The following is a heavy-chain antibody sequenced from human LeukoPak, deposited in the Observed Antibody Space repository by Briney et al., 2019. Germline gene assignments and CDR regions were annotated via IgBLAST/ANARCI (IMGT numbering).Heavy chain of an antibody. V-gene: IGHV3-53*01. CDR3: AKGNYGSGSLYVGDAFDI. CDR2: IYRGGDA. Sequence: GGSLRLSCAASGFTVSYNYMSWVRQTPRKGLEWVSSIYRGGDAYYTDSVRGRFTISRDNSDNTLYLQMNSLRAEDTALYYCAKGNYGSGSLYVGDAFDIWGQGTMVPVSS. CDR1: GFTVSYNY. J-gene: IGHJ3*02. D-gene: IGHD3-10*01.